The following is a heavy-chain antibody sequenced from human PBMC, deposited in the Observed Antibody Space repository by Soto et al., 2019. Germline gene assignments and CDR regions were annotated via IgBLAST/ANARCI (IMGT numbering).Heavy chain of an antibody. Sequence: QVQLVESGGGVVQPGRSLRLSCAASGFTFSSYGMHWVRQAPGKGLEWVAVIWYEGANKYYADSVKGRFTISRDNSRNTLYLQMNSLRAEDTAGYYCVTDSFCSIGCHAEGWDYWGQGTLVTVSS. V-gene: IGHV3-33*01. CDR1: GFTFSSYG. D-gene: IGHD2-2*01. CDR3: VTDSFCSIGCHAEGWDY. J-gene: IGHJ4*02. CDR2: IWYEGANK.